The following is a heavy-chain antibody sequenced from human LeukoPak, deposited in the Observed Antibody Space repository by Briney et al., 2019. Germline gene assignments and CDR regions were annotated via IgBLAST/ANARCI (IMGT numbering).Heavy chain of an antibody. V-gene: IGHV1-2*02. CDR3: AREGPGEGFVATIFYYYYHMDV. J-gene: IGHJ6*03. D-gene: IGHD5-12*01. Sequence: ASVKDSCKASGYTFTGYHMHWVRQAPGQGLEWMGWINPNSGGTNYAQKFQGRVTMTRDTSISTAYMELSRLRSDDTAVYYCAREGPGEGFVATIFYYYYHMDVWGKGTTVTVSS. CDR2: INPNSGGT. CDR1: GYTFTGYH.